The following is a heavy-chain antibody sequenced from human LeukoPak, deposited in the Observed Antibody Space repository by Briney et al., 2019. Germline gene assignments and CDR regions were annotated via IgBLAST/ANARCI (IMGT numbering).Heavy chain of an antibody. V-gene: IGHV3-43D*03. D-gene: IGHD6-19*01. CDR3: AKAGGYSSGWAYYYYYYMDV. CDR2: ISWDGGST. Sequence: GGSLRLSCAASGFTFDDYAMHWVRQAPGKGLEWVSLISWDGGSTYYADSVKGRFTISRDNSKNSLYLQMNSLRAEDTALYYCAKAGGYSSGWAYYYYYYMDVWGKGTTVTVSS. CDR1: GFTFDDYA. J-gene: IGHJ6*03.